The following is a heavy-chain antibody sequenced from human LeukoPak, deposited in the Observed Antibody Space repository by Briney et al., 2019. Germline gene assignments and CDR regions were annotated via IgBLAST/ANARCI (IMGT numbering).Heavy chain of an antibody. Sequence: GASVKVSCKASGYTFTSYYMHWVRQAPGQGLEWMGIINPSGGSTSYAQKFQGRVTMTRDTSTSTVYMELSSLRSEDTAVYYCARTHGGPWLLGGYYFDYWGQGTLVTVSS. CDR3: ARTHGGPWLLGGYYFDY. D-gene: IGHD3-22*01. CDR1: GYTFTSYY. CDR2: INPSGGST. J-gene: IGHJ4*02. V-gene: IGHV1-46*01.